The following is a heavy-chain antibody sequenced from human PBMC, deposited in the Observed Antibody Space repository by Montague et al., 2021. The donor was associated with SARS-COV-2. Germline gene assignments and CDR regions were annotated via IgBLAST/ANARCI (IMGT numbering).Heavy chain of an antibody. Sequence: SETLSLTCTVSGGSISSYYWSWIRQPPGKGLEWIGYIYYSGSTNYNPSLKSRVTISVDASKNQFSLKLSSLTAANTAVYYCARQSGRLWGIAVAGAFDYWGQGTLVTVSS. CDR2: IYYSGST. J-gene: IGHJ4*02. V-gene: IGHV4-59*08. D-gene: IGHD6-19*01. CDR1: GGSISSYY. CDR3: ARQSGRLWGIAVAGAFDY.